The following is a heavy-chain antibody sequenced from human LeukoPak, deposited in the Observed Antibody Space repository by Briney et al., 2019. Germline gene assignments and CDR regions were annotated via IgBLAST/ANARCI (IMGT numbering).Heavy chain of an antibody. CDR1: GFTFSSYS. Sequence: PGGSLRLSCAASGFTFSSYSMNWVRQAPGKGLECVSSISSSSSYIYYADSVKGRFTISRDNSKNTLYLQMNSLRAEDTAVYYCAKVQQWLISRYFDYWGQGTLVTVSS. D-gene: IGHD6-19*01. V-gene: IGHV3-21*04. CDR2: ISSSSSYI. J-gene: IGHJ4*02. CDR3: AKVQQWLISRYFDY.